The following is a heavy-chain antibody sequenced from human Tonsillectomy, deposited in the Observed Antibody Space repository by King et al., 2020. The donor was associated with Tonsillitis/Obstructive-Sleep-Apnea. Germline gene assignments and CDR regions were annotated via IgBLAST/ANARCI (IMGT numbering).Heavy chain of an antibody. CDR2: INHSVST. V-gene: IGHV4-34*01. D-gene: IGHD2-15*01. CDR3: ARGGSDATPQEFDC. Sequence: VQLQQWGAGLLKPSETLSLTCAVYGGSFSGYYWSWIRQPPGKGLEWIGEINHSVSTNYNPSLTRRGTISVDTSKNQFSLRLSSVTAAATAVYYCARGGSDATPQEFDCWGQGTLVTVSS. J-gene: IGHJ4*02. CDR1: GGSFSGYY.